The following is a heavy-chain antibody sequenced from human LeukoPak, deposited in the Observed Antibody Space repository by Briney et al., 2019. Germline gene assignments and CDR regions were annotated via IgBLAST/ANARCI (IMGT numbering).Heavy chain of an antibody. CDR2: INPNSGCT. V-gene: IGHV1-2*02. Sequence: ASVKVSCKASGYTFTAYYMHWVRQAPGQGLEWMGWINPNSGCTNYAQKFQGRVTMIRDTSISTAYMELSRLRSDDTAVYYCARGGHYYGSGSYYYYYGMDVWGQGTTVTVSS. D-gene: IGHD3-10*01. J-gene: IGHJ6*02. CDR3: ARGGHYYGSGSYYYYYGMDV. CDR1: GYTFTAYY.